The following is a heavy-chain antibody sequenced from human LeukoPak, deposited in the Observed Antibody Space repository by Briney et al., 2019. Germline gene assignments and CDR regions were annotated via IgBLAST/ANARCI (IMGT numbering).Heavy chain of an antibody. D-gene: IGHD1-1*01. CDR2: IYYSGST. CDR3: ARVANWNDIHFDY. V-gene: IGHV4-59*01. CDR1: GGSISSYY. J-gene: IGHJ4*02. Sequence: SETLSLTCTVSGGSISSYYWSWIRQPPGKGLEWIGYIYYSGSTNYNPSLKSRVTISVDTSKNQFSLKLSSVTAADTAVYYCARVANWNDIHFDYWGQGTLVTVSS.